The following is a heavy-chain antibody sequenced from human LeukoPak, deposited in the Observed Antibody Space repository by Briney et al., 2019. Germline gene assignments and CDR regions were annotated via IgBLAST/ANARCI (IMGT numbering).Heavy chain of an antibody. J-gene: IGHJ4*03. D-gene: IGHD1-26*01. V-gene: IGHV1-2*02. CDR2: INPNSGGT. CDR1: GYTFTSYG. Sequence: ASVKVSCKASGYTFTSYGISWVRQAPGQGLEWMGWINPNSGGTNYAQKFQGRVTMTRDTSISTAYMELSRLRSDDTAVYYCARADSGSYYDYWGQGTLVTVSS. CDR3: ARADSGSYYDY.